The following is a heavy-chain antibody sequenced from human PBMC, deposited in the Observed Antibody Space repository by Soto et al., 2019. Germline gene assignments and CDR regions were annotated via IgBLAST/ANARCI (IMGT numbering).Heavy chain of an antibody. Sequence: QVQLVESGGGLVKPGGSLRLSCAASGFTFSDYYMSWIRQAPGTGLEWVAYISDTGNNIYYADSVRGRFTISRDNAKNSLYLQMNSLRAEDTAVYYCARELSQRMVDYWGQGTPVTVSS. V-gene: IGHV3-11*01. CDR3: ARELSQRMVDY. CDR1: GFTFSDYY. J-gene: IGHJ4*02. D-gene: IGHD3-16*02. CDR2: ISDTGNNI.